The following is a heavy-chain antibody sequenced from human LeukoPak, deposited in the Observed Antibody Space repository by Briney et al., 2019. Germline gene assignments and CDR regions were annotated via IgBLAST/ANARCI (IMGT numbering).Heavy chain of an antibody. D-gene: IGHD1-26*01. CDR2: ISGSGGST. Sequence: PGGSLRLSCAASGFTFSSYAMSWVRQAPGKGLEWVSSISGSGGSTYYADSVTGRFTISRDNSKNPLYLQMNSLRAEDTAVYYRANIGKTAFDIWGQGKMVTVFS. CDR1: GFTFSSYA. V-gene: IGHV3-23*01. J-gene: IGHJ3*02. CDR3: ANIGKTAFDI.